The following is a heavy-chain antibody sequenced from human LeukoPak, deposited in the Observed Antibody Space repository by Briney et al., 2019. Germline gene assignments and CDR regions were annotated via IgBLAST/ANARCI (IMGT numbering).Heavy chain of an antibody. CDR2: ISGRGAGT. CDR3: AKGPIGDYGDSDY. D-gene: IGHD3-10*01. V-gene: IGHV3-23*01. J-gene: IGHJ4*02. CDR1: GFTFSAYA. Sequence: GGSLRLSCAASGFTFSAYAMHWVRQAPGKGLEWVSAISGRGAGTYYADSVRGRFTISRDNSNNTLYLQMNSLRADDTAVYYCAKGPIGDYGDSDYWGQGILVTVSS.